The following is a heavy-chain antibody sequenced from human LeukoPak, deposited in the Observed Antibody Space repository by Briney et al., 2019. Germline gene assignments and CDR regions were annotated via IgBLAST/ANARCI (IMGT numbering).Heavy chain of an antibody. D-gene: IGHD3-10*01. CDR3: ARDRSGENWFDP. V-gene: IGHV4-30-4*01. CDR2: IYYSGST. CDR1: GGSISSGDYY. Sequence: SQTLSLTCTVSGGSISSGDYYWSWIRQPPGKGLEWIGYIYYSGSTYYNPSLKSRVTISVDTSKNQFFLKLSSVTAADTAVYYCARDRSGENWFDPWGQGTLVTVSS. J-gene: IGHJ5*02.